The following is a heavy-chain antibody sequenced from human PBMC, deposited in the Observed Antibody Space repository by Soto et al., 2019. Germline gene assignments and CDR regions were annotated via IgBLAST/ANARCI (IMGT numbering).Heavy chain of an antibody. D-gene: IGHD3-10*01. CDR3: ARGFDLQYGMDV. CDR1: GLSLSTYS. V-gene: IGHV3-48*02. CDR2: ISGSSDTI. Sequence: EVQLVESGGGLVQRGGSLRLSCVASGLSLSTYSLNGVRQAPRKGLEWVSSISGSSDTIYYADSVEGRFTISRDNAKNSLYLQMNSLRDDDTAVYFCARGFDLQYGMDVWGQGTTVTVSS. J-gene: IGHJ6*02.